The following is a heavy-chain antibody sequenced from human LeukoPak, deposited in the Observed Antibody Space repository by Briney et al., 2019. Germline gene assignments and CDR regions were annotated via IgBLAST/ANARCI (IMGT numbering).Heavy chain of an antibody. Sequence: ARVNVSRKASRYTYTSYGISGVRQAPGRGGEGMGWISSYKGNTNYAQKLQGRVTMTTDTSTSTAHMELSSLRSDDTAVYYCARDAEYQLLSEYGMDVWGKGTTVTVSS. CDR2: ISSYKGNT. CDR3: ARDAEYQLLSEYGMDV. D-gene: IGHD2-2*01. J-gene: IGHJ6*04. V-gene: IGHV1-18*04. CDR1: RYTYTSYG.